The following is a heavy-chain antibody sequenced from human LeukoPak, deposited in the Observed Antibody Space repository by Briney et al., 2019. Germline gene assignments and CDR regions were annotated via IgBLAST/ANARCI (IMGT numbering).Heavy chain of an antibody. CDR3: AGHSSSSKGYHYYYYMDV. CDR1: GYTFTSYG. J-gene: IGHJ6*03. CDR2: ISAYNGNT. V-gene: IGHV1-18*01. D-gene: IGHD6-13*01. Sequence: GASVKVSCKASGYTFTSYGISWVRQAPGQGLEWMGRISAYNGNTNYAQKLQGRVTMTTDTSTSTAYMELRSLRSDDTAVYYCAGHSSSSKGYHYYYYMDVWGKGTTVTVSS.